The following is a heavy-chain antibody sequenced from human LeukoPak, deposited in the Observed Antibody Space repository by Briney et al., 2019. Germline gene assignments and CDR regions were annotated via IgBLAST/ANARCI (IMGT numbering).Heavy chain of an antibody. Sequence: ASVKVSCKASGGTFSSYAISWVRQAPGQGLEWMGWMNPNSGNTGYAQKFQGRVTITRNTSISTAYMELSSLRSEDTAVYYCARGLRYYYDSSGYWKGAFDIWGQGTMVTVSS. J-gene: IGHJ3*02. CDR2: MNPNSGNT. V-gene: IGHV1-8*03. CDR1: GGTFSSYA. CDR3: ARGLRYYYDSSGYWKGAFDI. D-gene: IGHD3-22*01.